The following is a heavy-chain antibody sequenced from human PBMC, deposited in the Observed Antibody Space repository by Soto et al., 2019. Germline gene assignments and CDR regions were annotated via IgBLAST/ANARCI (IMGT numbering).Heavy chain of an antibody. J-gene: IGHJ4*02. Sequence: PSETLSLTCAVSGGSISSGGYSWSWIRQPPGKGLEWIGYIYHSGSTYYNPSLKSRVTISVDRSKNQFSLKLSSVTAADTAVYYCARAEVDFYGEPYYFDYWGQGTLVTVSS. CDR2: IYHSGST. CDR1: GGSISSGGYS. V-gene: IGHV4-30-2*01. CDR3: ARAEVDFYGEPYYFDY. D-gene: IGHD3-10*01.